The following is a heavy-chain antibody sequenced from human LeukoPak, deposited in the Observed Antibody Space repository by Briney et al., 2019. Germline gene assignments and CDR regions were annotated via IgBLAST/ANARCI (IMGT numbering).Heavy chain of an antibody. CDR2: ISDDGSGT. V-gene: IGHV3-23*01. CDR3: ARGAGYNYPYYFDY. J-gene: IGHJ4*02. Sequence: GGSLRLSCAASGFTFSDYAMSWVRQAPRQGLEWVSTISDDGSGTYYADSVKGRFTISRDNSKNTLYLQMNSLRAEDTAVYYCARGAGYNYPYYFDYWGQGTLVTVSS. D-gene: IGHD5-24*01. CDR1: GFTFSDYA.